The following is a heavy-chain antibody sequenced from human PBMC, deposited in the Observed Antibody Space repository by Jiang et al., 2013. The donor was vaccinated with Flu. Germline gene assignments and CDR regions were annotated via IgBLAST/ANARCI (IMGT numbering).Heavy chain of an antibody. D-gene: IGHD6-19*01. CDR2: IKIRTGET. CDR1: GYTFTDYF. V-gene: IGHV1-2*02. CDR3: ARVGSSGWYRKAGAFDI. Sequence: GAEVKKPGASVKVSCVASGYTFTDYFIHWVRQAPGQGLEWMGWIKIRTGETNYGQRFQDRVTMTRDTSISTAYMELSRLRSDDTAVYYCARVGSSGWYRKAGAFDIWGQGTMVTVSS. J-gene: IGHJ3*02.